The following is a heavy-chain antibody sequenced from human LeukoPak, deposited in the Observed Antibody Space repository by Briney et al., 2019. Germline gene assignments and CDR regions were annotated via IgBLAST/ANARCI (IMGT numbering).Heavy chain of an antibody. CDR1: GYTFTSYA. CDR3: AGVLLWFGESNWFDP. J-gene: IGHJ5*02. CDR2: INAGNGNT. V-gene: IGHV1-3*01. Sequence: ASVKVSCKASGYTFTSYAMHWVRQAPGQRLEWMGWINAGNGNTKYSQKFQGRVTITRDTSASTAYMELSSLRSEDTAVYHCAGVLLWFGESNWFDPWGQGTLVTVSS. D-gene: IGHD3-10*01.